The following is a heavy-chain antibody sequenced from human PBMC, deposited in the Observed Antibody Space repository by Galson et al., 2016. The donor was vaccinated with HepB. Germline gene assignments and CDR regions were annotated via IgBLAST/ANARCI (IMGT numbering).Heavy chain of an antibody. CDR2: ISPGDSDT. Sequence: QSGAEVKKPGESLKISCKGSGYSFSSYWIGWVRQMPGKGLEWMGIISPGDSDTRYSPSFQGQVTISVDKAINTAYMQWSSLKASDSGIYYSARRPPVTGRSGHYFDSWGQGTLVTVSS. J-gene: IGHJ4*02. V-gene: IGHV5-51*01. CDR1: GYSFSSYW. D-gene: IGHD4-11*01. CDR3: ARRPPVTGRSGHYFDS.